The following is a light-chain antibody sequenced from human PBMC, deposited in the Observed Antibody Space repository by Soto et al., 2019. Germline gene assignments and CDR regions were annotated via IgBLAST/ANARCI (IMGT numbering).Light chain of an antibody. CDR3: SSYTSSSTLGV. V-gene: IGLV2-14*01. J-gene: IGLJ2*01. Sequence: QSALTQPASVSGSPGQSITISCTGTSSDVGGYNYVSWYQQHPGKAPKLIIYDVSNRPSGVSNRFSGSKSGNTASLTISGLQAEDEADYYCSSYTSSSTLGVFGVGTKLTVL. CDR2: DVS. CDR1: SSDVGGYNY.